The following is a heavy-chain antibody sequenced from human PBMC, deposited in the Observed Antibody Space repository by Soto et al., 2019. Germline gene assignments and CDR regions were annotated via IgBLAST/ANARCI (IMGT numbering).Heavy chain of an antibody. D-gene: IGHD3-10*01. J-gene: IGHJ4*02. Sequence: QLLESGPGLVKPSETLSLTCTVSGGSISSSSYYWGWIRQPPGKGLEWIGSIYYSGSTYYNPSLKSRVTISVDTSKNQFSLKLSSVTAADTAVYYCGLLGRSGSFYYFDYWGQGTLVTVSS. CDR1: GGSISSSSYY. V-gene: IGHV4-39*01. CDR3: GLLGRSGSFYYFDY. CDR2: IYYSGST.